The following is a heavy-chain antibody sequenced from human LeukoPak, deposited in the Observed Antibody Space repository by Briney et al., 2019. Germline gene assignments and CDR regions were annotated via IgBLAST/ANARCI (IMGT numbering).Heavy chain of an antibody. CDR3: ARDYGGSSPFDY. J-gene: IGHJ4*02. D-gene: IGHD4-23*01. CDR1: GFTFSTYE. Sequence: GGSLRLSCAASGFTFSTYEMHWVRQAPGKGLEWVSYISSSDSTIYYADSVKGRFTISRDNAKNSLYLQMNSLRAEDTAVYYCARDYGGSSPFDYWGQGTLVTVSS. CDR2: ISSSDSTI. V-gene: IGHV3-48*03.